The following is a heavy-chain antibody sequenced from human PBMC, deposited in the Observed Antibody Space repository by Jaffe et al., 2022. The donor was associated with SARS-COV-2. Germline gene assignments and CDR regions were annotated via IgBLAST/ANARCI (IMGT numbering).Heavy chain of an antibody. J-gene: IGHJ5*02. CDR1: GFTFSNYG. V-gene: IGHV3-30*18. CDR3: AKDIGTTARWFDP. CDR2: ISFDGGET. Sequence: QVQLVESGGGVVQPGRSLRLSCTASGFTFSNYGMHWVRRVPGKGLEWVAGISFDGGETYYADSLKGRFTISRDNPKNTLFLQMNSLRLEDTALYHCAKDIGTTARWFDPWGQGSLVTVSS. D-gene: IGHD4-17*01.